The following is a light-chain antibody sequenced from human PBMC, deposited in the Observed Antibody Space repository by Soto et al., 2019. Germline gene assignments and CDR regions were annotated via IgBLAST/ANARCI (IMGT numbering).Light chain of an antibody. V-gene: IGKV3-11*01. CDR3: QQRSNWPT. CDR1: QSVSSY. J-gene: IGKJ4*01. Sequence: EIVLTQSPATLSLSPGEIATLSCRASQSVSSYLAWYQQKPGQALRLLIYDASNRATGIPARFSGSGSGTDFPLTISSLAPEDFAVYYCQQRSNWPTFGGGTKVEIK. CDR2: DAS.